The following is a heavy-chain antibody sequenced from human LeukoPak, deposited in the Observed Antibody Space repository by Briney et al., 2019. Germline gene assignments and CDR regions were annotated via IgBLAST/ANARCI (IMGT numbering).Heavy chain of an antibody. V-gene: IGHV3-53*01. CDR1: GFTVSSNY. CDR2: IYSGGRT. Sequence: QSGGSLRLSCAASGFTVSSNYMSWVRQAPGKGLEWVSFIYSGGRTFYADSVKGRFTISRDISKNTLYLQMNSLRAEDTAVYYCAKDPYGSGSFDYWGQGTLVTVSS. CDR3: AKDPYGSGSFDY. D-gene: IGHD3-10*01. J-gene: IGHJ4*02.